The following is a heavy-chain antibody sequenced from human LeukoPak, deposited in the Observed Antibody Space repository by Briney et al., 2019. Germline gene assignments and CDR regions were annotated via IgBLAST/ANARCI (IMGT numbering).Heavy chain of an antibody. Sequence: GGSLRLSCAASGFTVSSNYMHWVRQAPGKGLEWVSRISGSGGHTYNADSVEGRFIISRDNSKNTVSLQMNSLRAEDTAVYYCAREISVATAFDYWGQGTLVTVSS. CDR3: AREISVATAFDY. CDR1: GFTVSSNY. V-gene: IGHV3-66*01. CDR2: ISGSGGHT. J-gene: IGHJ4*02. D-gene: IGHD5-12*01.